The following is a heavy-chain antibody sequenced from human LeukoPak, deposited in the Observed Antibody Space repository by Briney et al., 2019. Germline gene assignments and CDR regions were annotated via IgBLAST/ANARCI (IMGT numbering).Heavy chain of an antibody. V-gene: IGHV3-30*18. CDR3: AKSHPPTVTTEEGEYLQH. CDR2: ISFDGSNQ. D-gene: IGHD4-17*01. J-gene: IGHJ1*01. CDR1: GFTFSDHY. Sequence: GGSLRLSCAASGFTFSDHYMDWVRQAPGQGLEWVAVISFDGSNQYYADSVKGRFTIYRDNFKNTVYLQMNSLRAEETAVYYCAKSHPPTVTTEEGEYLQHWGQGTLVTVSS.